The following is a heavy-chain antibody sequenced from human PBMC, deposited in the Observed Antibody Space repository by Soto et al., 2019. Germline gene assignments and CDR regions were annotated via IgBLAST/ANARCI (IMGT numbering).Heavy chain of an antibody. V-gene: IGHV3-74*01. CDR2: IQNDGSRT. Sequence: EVQLVESEGGLVQRGGSLRLSCAASGFTFNYYWMHWVRQAPGQGLVWVAHIQNDGSRTTYADSVKVRFTISRDNAKNTMYLQMNSLRAEDTAVYYCARGDLGGFDLWGQGTTVTVSS. CDR3: ARGDLGGFDL. D-gene: IGHD2-21*02. J-gene: IGHJ3*01. CDR1: GFTFNYYW.